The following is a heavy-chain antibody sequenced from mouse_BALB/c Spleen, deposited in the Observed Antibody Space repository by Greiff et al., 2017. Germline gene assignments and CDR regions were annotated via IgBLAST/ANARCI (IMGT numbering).Heavy chain of an antibody. J-gene: IGHJ1*01. V-gene: IGHV5-6-5*01. CDR2: ISSGGST. CDR1: GFTFSSYA. CDR3: GRGGALQRTASSFDV. D-gene: IGHD1-2*01. Sequence: EVHLVESGGGLVKPGGSLKLSCAASGFTFSSYAMSWVRQTPEKRLEWVASISSGGSTYYPDSVKGRFTISRDNARNILYLQMSSLRSEDTAMYYCGRGGALQRTASSFDVWGAGTTVTVSS.